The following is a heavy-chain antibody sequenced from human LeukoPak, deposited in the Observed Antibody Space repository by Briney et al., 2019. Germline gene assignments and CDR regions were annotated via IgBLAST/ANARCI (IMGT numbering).Heavy chain of an antibody. CDR3: AKDLDIVATITGN. J-gene: IGHJ4*02. CDR2: ITDSGGST. D-gene: IGHD5-12*01. V-gene: IGHV3-23*01. Sequence: PGGSLRLSCAASGFTFSSYAMSWVRQAPGEGLEWVSAITDSGGSTYYSDSVKGRFTISRDNSKNTLYLQMNTLRAEDTAIYYCAKDLDIVATITGNWGQGTLVTVSS. CDR1: GFTFSSYA.